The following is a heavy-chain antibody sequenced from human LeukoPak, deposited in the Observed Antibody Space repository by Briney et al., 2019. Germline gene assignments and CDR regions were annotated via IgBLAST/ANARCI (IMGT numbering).Heavy chain of an antibody. Sequence: PGGSLRLSCAASGFTFSSYNMNWVRQAPGKGLEWVSHISSSGSTIYYADSVKGRFTISRDNAKNSLYLQVSSLRAEDTAIYYCARGRGAGSGYYRLDYWGQGTLVTVSS. D-gene: IGHD3-22*01. CDR1: GFTFSSYN. CDR3: ARGRGAGSGYYRLDY. V-gene: IGHV3-48*03. J-gene: IGHJ4*02. CDR2: ISSSGSTI.